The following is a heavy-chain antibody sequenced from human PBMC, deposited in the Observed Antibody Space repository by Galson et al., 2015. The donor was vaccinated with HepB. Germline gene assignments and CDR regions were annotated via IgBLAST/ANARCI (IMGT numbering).Heavy chain of an antibody. Sequence: SLRLSCAASGFTFSAYTMTWVRQAPGKGLEWLSHICSSGSSIHHADPVKGRFTISRDNAKNSLYLQLSSLRAEDTALYFCARKDFDTSGTYYIPIFDYWGQGTLVTVSS. CDR3: ARKDFDTSGTYYIPIFDY. J-gene: IGHJ4*02. CDR1: GFTFSAYT. CDR2: ICSSGSSI. V-gene: IGHV3-48*04. D-gene: IGHD3-10*01.